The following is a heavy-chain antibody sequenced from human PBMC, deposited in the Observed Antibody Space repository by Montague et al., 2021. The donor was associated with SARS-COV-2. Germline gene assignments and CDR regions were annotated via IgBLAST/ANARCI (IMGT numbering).Heavy chain of an antibody. CDR3: ARPSCSSTSCYGPLWY. D-gene: IGHD2-2*01. Sequence: SETLSLTCAVYGESFSGYYWNWIRQPPGKGLEWIGEINHSGSTSSNPSLKSRLTISVDTSKNQFSLKLSSVTAADTAVYYCARPSCSSTSCYGPLWYWGQGTLVTVSS. V-gene: IGHV4-34*01. J-gene: IGHJ4*02. CDR2: INHSGST. CDR1: GESFSGYY.